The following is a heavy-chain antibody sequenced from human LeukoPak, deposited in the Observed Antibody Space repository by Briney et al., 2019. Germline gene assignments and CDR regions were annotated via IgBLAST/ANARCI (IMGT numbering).Heavy chain of an antibody. D-gene: IGHD5-18*01. V-gene: IGHV3-21*01. CDR1: GFTFSSYS. Sequence: GGSLRLSCAASGFTFSSYSMNWVRQAPGKGLEWVSSISSSSSYIYYAGSVKGRFTISRDNAKNSLYLQMNSLRAEDTAVYYCARGWIRGAFDIWGQGTMVTVSS. CDR2: ISSSSSYI. CDR3: ARGWIRGAFDI. J-gene: IGHJ3*02.